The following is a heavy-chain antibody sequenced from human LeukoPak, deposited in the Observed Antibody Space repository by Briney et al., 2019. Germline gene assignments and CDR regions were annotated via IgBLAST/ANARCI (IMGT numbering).Heavy chain of an antibody. D-gene: IGHD3-9*01. J-gene: IGHJ4*02. Sequence: GESLKISCKASGYSFTSDWIGWVRQMPGKGLEWMGIIYPGGSDIRYSPSFQGQVTFSVDKSITTAYLQWSSLKASDTAMYYCARRDYDILTGYYNFPFDYWGQGTLVTVSS. V-gene: IGHV5-51*01. CDR3: ARRDYDILTGYYNFPFDY. CDR2: IYPGGSDI. CDR1: GYSFTSDW.